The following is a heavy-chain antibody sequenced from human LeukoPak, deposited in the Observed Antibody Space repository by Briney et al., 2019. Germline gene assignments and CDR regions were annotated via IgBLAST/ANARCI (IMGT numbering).Heavy chain of an antibody. V-gene: IGHV3-53*01. D-gene: IGHD6-19*01. CDR2: IYSGGGGGST. J-gene: IGHJ4*02. CDR1: GFNVSSSY. CDR3: ATKGDSGWFFDY. Sequence: PGGSLRLSCAASGFNVSSSYLSWVRQAPGEGLEWVSVIYSGGGGGSTYYADSVKGRFTISRDNSKNTLYLQMNSLRAEDTAVYYCATKGDSGWFFDYWGQGTLVTVSS.